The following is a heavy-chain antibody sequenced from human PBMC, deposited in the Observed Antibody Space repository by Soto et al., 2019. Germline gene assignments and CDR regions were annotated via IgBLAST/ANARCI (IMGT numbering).Heavy chain of an antibody. Sequence: VSCKASGYTFTSYGISWVRQAPGQGLEWMGWISAYNGNTNYAQKLQGRVTMTTDTSTSTAYMELRSLRSDDTAVYYCARGRITIFGVVINGMDVWGQGTTVTVSS. CDR1: GYTFTSYG. D-gene: IGHD3-3*01. CDR3: ARGRITIFGVVINGMDV. V-gene: IGHV1-18*01. J-gene: IGHJ6*02. CDR2: ISAYNGNT.